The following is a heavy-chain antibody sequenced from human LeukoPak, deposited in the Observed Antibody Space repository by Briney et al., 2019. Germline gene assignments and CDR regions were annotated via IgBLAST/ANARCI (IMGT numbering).Heavy chain of an antibody. V-gene: IGHV4-30-2*01. CDR1: GDSIITGGNY. CDR3: ARHSIRGTYYYGSGSYNHFDY. CDR2: LYYSGNT. Sequence: TSQTLSLTCTVSGDSIITGGNYWSWIRQPPGKGLEWIGYLYYSGNTYYNPSLRSRVSISVDRSKNQFSLNLNSVTAADTAVYYCARHSIRGTYYYGSGSYNHFDYWGQGTLVTVSS. J-gene: IGHJ4*02. D-gene: IGHD3-10*01.